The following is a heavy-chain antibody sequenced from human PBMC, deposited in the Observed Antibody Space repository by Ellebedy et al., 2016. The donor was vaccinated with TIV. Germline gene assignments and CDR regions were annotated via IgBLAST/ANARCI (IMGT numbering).Heavy chain of an antibody. Sequence: SETLSLTCSVSGASIKNDYWSWIRQSPGKGLEWIGYIYYSGTTNYSPSLRSRVTISVDTSKNQFSLRLSSVTAADTAVYYCARTGDTAMAYFDYWGQGTLVTVSS. CDR2: IYYSGTT. V-gene: IGHV4-59*12. CDR3: ARTGDTAMAYFDY. J-gene: IGHJ4*01. D-gene: IGHD5-18*01. CDR1: GASIKNDY.